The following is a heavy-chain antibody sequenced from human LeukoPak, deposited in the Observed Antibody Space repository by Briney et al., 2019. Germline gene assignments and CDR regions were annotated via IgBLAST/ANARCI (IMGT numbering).Heavy chain of an antibody. J-gene: IGHJ4*02. V-gene: IGHV3-23*01. D-gene: IGHD1-14*01. CDR1: GFTFSSYA. CDR3: AKDRPHPSAEPTNFDY. CDR2: TSGSGGST. Sequence: GGSLTLSCAASGFTFSSYAMSWVPQAPRKRLEWVSATSGSGGSTYYADSVKGRFTISRDNSKNTLYLQMNSLRAEDTAVYYCAKDRPHPSAEPTNFDYWGQGTLVTVSS.